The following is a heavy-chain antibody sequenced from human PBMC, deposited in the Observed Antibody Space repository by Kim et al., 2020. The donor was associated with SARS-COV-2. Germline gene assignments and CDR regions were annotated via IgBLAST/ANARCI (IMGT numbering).Heavy chain of an antibody. CDR2: IIPIFGTA. D-gene: IGHD3-16*02. Sequence: SVKVSCKASGGTFSSYAISWVRQAPGQGLEWMGGIIPIFGTANYAQKFQGRVTITADESTSTAYMELSSLRSEDTAVYYCAITPRAAYYDYVWGSYRWYYWGQGTLVTVSS. J-gene: IGHJ4*02. CDR1: GGTFSSYA. CDR3: AITPRAAYYDYVWGSYRWYY. V-gene: IGHV1-69*13.